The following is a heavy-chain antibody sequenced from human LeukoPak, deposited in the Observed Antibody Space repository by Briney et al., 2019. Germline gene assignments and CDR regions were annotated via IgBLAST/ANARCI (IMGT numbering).Heavy chain of an antibody. CDR1: GFTVSNNY. D-gene: IGHD4-23*01. J-gene: IGHJ4*02. CDR2: IYSGGTT. V-gene: IGHV3-66*01. Sequence: GGSLRLSCAASGFTVSNNYMSWVRQAPGKGLEWVSLIYSGGTTYYADSVEGRFTISRDNSKNTLYLQMNSLRDEDTAVYYCARARRSVVNEMDFDYWGQGTLVTVSS. CDR3: ARARRSVVNEMDFDY.